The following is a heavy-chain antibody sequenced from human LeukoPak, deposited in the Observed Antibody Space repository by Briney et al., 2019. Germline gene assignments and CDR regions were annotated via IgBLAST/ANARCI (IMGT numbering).Heavy chain of an antibody. CDR3: AREYYDSSVKGGYFDY. CDR2: ISSSSSYI. D-gene: IGHD3-22*01. V-gene: IGHV3-21*01. CDR1: GFTFSSYG. Sequence: GGSLRLSCAASGFTFSSYGMHWVRQAPGKGLEWVSSISSSSSYIYYADSVKGRFTISRDNAKNSLYLQMNSLRAEDTAVYYCAREYYDSSVKGGYFDYWGQGTLVTVSS. J-gene: IGHJ4*02.